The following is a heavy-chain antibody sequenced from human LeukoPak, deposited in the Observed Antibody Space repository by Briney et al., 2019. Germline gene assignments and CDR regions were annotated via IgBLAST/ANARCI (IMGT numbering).Heavy chain of an antibody. V-gene: IGHV3-30*18. CDR1: GFTFSTYG. CDR3: AKGTFEQWLIPGDS. J-gene: IGHJ4*02. CDR2: ISYDGSNK. D-gene: IGHD6-19*01. Sequence: GGSLRLSCAASGFTFSTYGMHWVRQAPGKGLEWVALISYDGSNKYYADSVKGRFTISRENSKNTLYLQMNSLRAEDTAVYYCAKGTFEQWLIPGDSWGQGTLVTVSS.